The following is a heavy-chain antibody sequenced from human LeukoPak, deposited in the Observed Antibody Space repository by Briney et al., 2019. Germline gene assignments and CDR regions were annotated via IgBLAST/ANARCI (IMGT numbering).Heavy chain of an antibody. Sequence: GGSLRLSCAASGFTVSSNYMSWVRQAPGKGLEWVSGISWNSGSIGYADSVKGRFTISRDNAKNSLHLQMNSLRAEDTALYYCAKDIRAEVVGATPFDYWGQGTLVTVSS. J-gene: IGHJ4*02. CDR3: AKDIRAEVVGATPFDY. CDR1: GFTVSSNY. V-gene: IGHV3-9*01. D-gene: IGHD1-26*01. CDR2: ISWNSGSI.